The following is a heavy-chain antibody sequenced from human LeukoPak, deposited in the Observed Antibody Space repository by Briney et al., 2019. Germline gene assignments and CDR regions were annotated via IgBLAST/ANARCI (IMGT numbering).Heavy chain of an antibody. CDR2: IWYDGSSN. V-gene: IGHV3-33*06. CDR3: AKGHAGGSPYYMDV. Sequence: PGRSLRLSSAVYAFTFGTYGMHWDRPAPGKGLEWVEAIWYDGSSNYYADSVKGRFTISRDNSKNTLYLQMNSLRVDDTAVYFCAKGHAGGSPYYMDVWGKGTTVTVSS. J-gene: IGHJ6*03. CDR1: AFTFGTYG. D-gene: IGHD3-16*01.